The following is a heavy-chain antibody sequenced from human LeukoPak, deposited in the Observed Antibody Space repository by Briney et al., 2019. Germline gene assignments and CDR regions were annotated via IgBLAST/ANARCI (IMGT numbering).Heavy chain of an antibody. J-gene: IGHJ3*02. V-gene: IGHV3-33*01. CDR1: GFTVSSYG. CDR2: IWYDGSNK. Sequence: RRSLRLSCAASGFTVSSYGMHWVRQAPGKGREWVAAIWYDGSNKSYVDSVQGRFTISRDNSKNTLYLQMRSLRAEDTAVYSCAGGDYYDSSGYYCTDAFDIWGQGTMVTVSS. CDR3: AGGDYYDSSGYYCTDAFDI. D-gene: IGHD3-22*01.